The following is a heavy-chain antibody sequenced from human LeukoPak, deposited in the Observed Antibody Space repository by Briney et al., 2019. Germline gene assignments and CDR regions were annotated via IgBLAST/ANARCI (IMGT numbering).Heavy chain of an antibody. J-gene: IGHJ6*04. V-gene: IGHV3-23*01. D-gene: IGHD3-10*01. CDR3: AKGSGPGSYSGMDV. Sequence: GGSLRLSCAASGFTFSSYGMTWVRQAPGKGLEWVSGISGSGDSTYYADSVKGRFTISRDNSKNTLYLQVNSLRAEDTAVYYCAKGSGPGSYSGMDVWGKGTTVTISS. CDR2: ISGSGDST. CDR1: GFTFSSYG.